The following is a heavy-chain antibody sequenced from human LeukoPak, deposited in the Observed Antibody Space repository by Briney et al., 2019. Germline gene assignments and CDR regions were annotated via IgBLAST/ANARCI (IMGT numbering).Heavy chain of an antibody. V-gene: IGHV3-48*03. CDR1: GFTFSSYE. J-gene: IGHJ4*02. D-gene: IGHD3-10*01. Sequence: GGSLRLSCAASGFTFSSYEMNWVRQAPGKGLEWVSYISSSGSTIYYADSVKGRFTISRDNAKNSLYLQMNSLRAEDTAVYYCARDGFGELLYRTDYWGQGTLVAVSS. CDR3: ARDGFGELLYRTDY. CDR2: ISSSGSTI.